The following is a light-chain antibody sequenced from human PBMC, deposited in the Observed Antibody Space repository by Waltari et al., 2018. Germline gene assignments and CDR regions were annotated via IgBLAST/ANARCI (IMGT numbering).Light chain of an antibody. Sequence: DIVMTQSPLSLPVPPGMPASISCRSSQSLLQTNGYNYLDWYMQKPGQSPQVLIYLGSNRASGVPDRFSGSGSGTDFTLKISRVEAEDVGVYYCMQALQTPITFGQGTRLEIK. V-gene: IGKV2-28*01. CDR1: QSLLQTNGYNY. J-gene: IGKJ5*01. CDR3: MQALQTPIT. CDR2: LGS.